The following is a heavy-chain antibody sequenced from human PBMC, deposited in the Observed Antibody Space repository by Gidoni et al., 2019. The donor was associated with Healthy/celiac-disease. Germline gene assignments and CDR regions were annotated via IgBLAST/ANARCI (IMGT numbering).Heavy chain of an antibody. CDR2: IYYSGST. CDR3: AVPATTQDYYGMDV. CDR1: GGSISSSSYY. J-gene: IGHJ6*02. D-gene: IGHD2-2*01. V-gene: IGHV4-39*07. Sequence: QPQLQASGPGLVKPSETPSPTCTVSGGSISSSSYYWGWIRQPPGKGLEWIGSIYYSGSTYYNPSLKSRVTISVDTSKNQFSLKLGSVTAADTAVYYCAVPATTQDYYGMDVWGQGTTVTVSS.